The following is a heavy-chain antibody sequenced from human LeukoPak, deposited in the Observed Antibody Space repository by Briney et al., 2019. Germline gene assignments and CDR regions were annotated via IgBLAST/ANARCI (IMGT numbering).Heavy chain of an antibody. CDR2: IYYSGST. V-gene: IGHV4-59*01. CDR3: ARFVVAEGDAFDI. CDR1: GGSISSYY. J-gene: IGHJ3*02. Sequence: SETLSLTCTVSGGSISSYYWSWIRQPPGKGLEWIGYIYYSGSTNCNPSLKSRVTISVDTSKNQFSLKLSSVTAADTAVYYCARFVVAEGDAFDIWGQGTMVTVSS. D-gene: IGHD5-12*01.